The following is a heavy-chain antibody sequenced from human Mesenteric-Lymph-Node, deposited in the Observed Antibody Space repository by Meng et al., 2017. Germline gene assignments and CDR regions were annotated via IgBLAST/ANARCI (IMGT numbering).Heavy chain of an antibody. J-gene: IGHJ4*01. CDR2: IYYSGST. CDR1: GGSISSGGHS. Sequence: QVQLQEAGPGLGKPSQTLSLNCTVSGGSISSGGHSWSWIRQHPGKGLEWIAYIYYSGSTYYNPSLKSRVILSVDTSKNQFSLKLSSVTAADTAVYYCARVDSSGYFLDHWGQGTLVTVSS. V-gene: IGHV4-31*03. CDR3: ARVDSSGYFLDH. D-gene: IGHD3-22*01.